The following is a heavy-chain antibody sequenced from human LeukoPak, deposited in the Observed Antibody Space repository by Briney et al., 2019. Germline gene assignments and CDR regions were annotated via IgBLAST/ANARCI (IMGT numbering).Heavy chain of an antibody. CDR1: GYTFTGYY. V-gene: IGHV1-2*02. D-gene: IGHD6-19*01. CDR2: INPKSGDT. Sequence: ASVKVSCKASGYTFTGYYMHWVRHAPGQGLEWMGWINPKSGDTNYAQKFQGRVTMTRDTSISTAYMELSRLTSDDTAVYYCARNFLWLVGANRDDRTDDYWGQGTLVTVSS. J-gene: IGHJ4*02. CDR3: ARNFLWLVGANRDDRTDDY.